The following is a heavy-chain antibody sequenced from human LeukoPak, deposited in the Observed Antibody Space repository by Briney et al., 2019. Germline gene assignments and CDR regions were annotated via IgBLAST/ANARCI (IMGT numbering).Heavy chain of an antibody. V-gene: IGHV3-48*03. CDR2: ISSSGYTI. Sequence: GGSLRLSCAASGFTFNSYEMNWVRQAPGKGLEWVSYISSSGYTIHYADSVKGRFTISRDDAKNSLYLQMNSLRAEDTAVYYCARGRDGYNMYHFDYWGQGTLVTVSS. D-gene: IGHD5-24*01. CDR3: ARGRDGYNMYHFDY. CDR1: GFTFNSYE. J-gene: IGHJ4*02.